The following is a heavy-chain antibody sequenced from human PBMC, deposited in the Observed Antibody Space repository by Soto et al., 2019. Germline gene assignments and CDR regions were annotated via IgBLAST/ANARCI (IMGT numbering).Heavy chain of an antibody. Sequence: ASVKVSCKASGYTFTGYYMHWVRQAPGQGLEWMGWINPNSGGTNYAQKFQGWVTMTRDTSISTAYMELSRLRSDDTAVYYCARESYATYYYYGMDVCGQGTTVPVSS. CDR3: ARESYATYYYYGMDV. CDR1: GYTFTGYY. D-gene: IGHD3-16*01. CDR2: INPNSGGT. J-gene: IGHJ6*02. V-gene: IGHV1-2*04.